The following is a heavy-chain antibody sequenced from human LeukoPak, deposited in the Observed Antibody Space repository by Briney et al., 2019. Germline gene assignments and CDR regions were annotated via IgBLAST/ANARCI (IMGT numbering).Heavy chain of an antibody. CDR3: AKDPSPYDFWSADY. CDR2: IRYDGSNK. CDR1: GFTFSSYG. J-gene: IGHJ4*02. D-gene: IGHD3-3*01. Sequence: PGRSLRLSCAASGFTFSSYGMHWVRQAPGKGLEWVAFIRYDGSNKYYADSVKGRFTISRDNSKNTLYLQMNSLRAEDTAVYYCAKDPSPYDFWSADYWGQGTLVTVSS. V-gene: IGHV3-30*02.